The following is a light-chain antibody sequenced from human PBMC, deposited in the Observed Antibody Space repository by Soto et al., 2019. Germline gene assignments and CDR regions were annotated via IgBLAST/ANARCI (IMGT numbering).Light chain of an antibody. CDR3: QQSHSTPVT. CDR1: QSISSY. Sequence: DIQMTQSPSSLSASVGDRVTITCRASQSISSYLNWYQQKPGKAPKLLIYAASSLQGGVPSRFSGSGSGTDFTLTISSLQPEDFATYYCQQSHSTPVTFGQGTKVDIK. V-gene: IGKV1-39*01. J-gene: IGKJ1*01. CDR2: AAS.